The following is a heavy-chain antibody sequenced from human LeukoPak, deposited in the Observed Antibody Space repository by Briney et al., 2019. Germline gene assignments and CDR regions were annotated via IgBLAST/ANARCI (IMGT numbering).Heavy chain of an antibody. D-gene: IGHD2-2*01. CDR1: GGSISSGDYY. V-gene: IGHV4-30-4*01. Sequence: SETLSLTCTVSGGSISSGDYYWSWIRQPPGKGLEWIGYIYYSGSTYYNPSLKSRVTISVDTSKNQFSLKLSSVTAADTAVYYCARSPVSSPTGHYFDYWGQGTLVTVSS. J-gene: IGHJ4*02. CDR3: ARSPVSSPTGHYFDY. CDR2: IYYSGST.